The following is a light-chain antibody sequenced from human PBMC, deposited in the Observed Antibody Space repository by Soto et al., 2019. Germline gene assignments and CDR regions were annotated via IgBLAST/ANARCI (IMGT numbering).Light chain of an antibody. Sequence: AIQLTKSPSFLSASVGDRVTITCLASQGISSYLAWYQQKPGKAPKLLIYDASSLESGVPARFSGSGSGTEFTLTISSLQSEDFAVYYCQQFNNWPLTFGGGTKVDI. J-gene: IGKJ4*01. CDR1: QGISSY. V-gene: IGKV1D-13*01. CDR2: DAS. CDR3: QQFNNWPLT.